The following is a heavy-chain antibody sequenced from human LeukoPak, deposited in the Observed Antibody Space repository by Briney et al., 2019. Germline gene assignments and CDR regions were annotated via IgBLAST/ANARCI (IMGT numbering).Heavy chain of an antibody. J-gene: IGHJ5*02. D-gene: IGHD6-19*01. CDR2: IRSKAYGGTT. CDR1: GFTFSDYY. Sequence: GGSLRLSCAASGFTFSDYYMSWIRQAPGKGLEWVGFIRSKAYGGTTEYAASVKGRFTISRDNSKNTLYLQMNSLRAEDTAVYYCAKDIAVAGLYNWFDPWGQGTLVTVSS. V-gene: IGHV3-71*01. CDR3: AKDIAVAGLYNWFDP.